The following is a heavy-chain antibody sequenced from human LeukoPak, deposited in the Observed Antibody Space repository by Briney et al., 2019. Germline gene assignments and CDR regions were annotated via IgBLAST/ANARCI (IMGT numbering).Heavy chain of an antibody. J-gene: IGHJ4*02. V-gene: IGHV1-69*06. D-gene: IGHD3-9*01. CDR1: GGTFSSYA. CDR2: IIPIFGTA. CDR3: AIEYRLLTPREDLRYFDWLSSLDY. Sequence: ASVKVSCKASGGTFSSYAISWVRQAPGQGLEWMGGIIPIFGTANYAQKFQGRVTITADKSTSTAYMELSSLRSEDTAVYYCAIEYRLLTPREDLRYFDWLSSLDYRGQGTLVTVSS.